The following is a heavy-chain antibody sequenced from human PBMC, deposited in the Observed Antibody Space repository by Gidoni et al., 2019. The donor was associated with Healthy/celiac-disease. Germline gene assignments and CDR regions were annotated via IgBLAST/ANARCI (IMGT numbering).Heavy chain of an antibody. D-gene: IGHD3-10*01. J-gene: IGHJ4*02. V-gene: IGHV3-48*01. Sequence: EVQLVDSGGGLVQPGGSLRLCCAAAGFTLRSYSMNWVRQAPGKGLEWVSYISSSSSTIYYADSVKGRFTISRDNAKNSLYLQMNSLRAEDTAVYYCARTPMVRGVKTFDYWGQGTLVTVSS. CDR2: ISSSSSTI. CDR1: GFTLRSYS. CDR3: ARTPMVRGVKTFDY.